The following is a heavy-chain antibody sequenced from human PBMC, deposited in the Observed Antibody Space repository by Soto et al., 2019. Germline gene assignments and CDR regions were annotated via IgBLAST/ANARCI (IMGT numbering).Heavy chain of an antibody. CDR2: INPTGGST. CDR3: ARHLAASDV. V-gene: IGHV1-46*01. CDR1: GYTFINYY. J-gene: IGHJ4*02. Sequence: QVQLVQSGAEVKKPGASVKVSCKAFGYTFINYYIHWVRQAPGHGLEWMAIINPTGGSTNYAQKFQGRLTLTMDTSTTTVYMELSSLTSEDTAIYYCARHLAASDVWGQGTLVTVSS. D-gene: IGHD6-25*01.